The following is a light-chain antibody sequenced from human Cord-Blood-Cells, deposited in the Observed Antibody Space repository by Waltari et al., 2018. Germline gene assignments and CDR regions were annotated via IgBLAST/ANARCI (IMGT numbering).Light chain of an antibody. CDR2: WAS. Sequence: IVMKELQDAVAGSRVDWGIHHCESSQSVLYSSNNKNYLAWYQQKPGQPPKLLIYWASTRESGFPDRFSGSVSGTDFTLTISSRQAKDVAVYYCQQYYSTPPRTFGQRIKVEIK. CDR1: QSVLYSSNNKNY. J-gene: IGKJ1*01. CDR3: QQYYSTPPRT. V-gene: IGKV4-1*01.